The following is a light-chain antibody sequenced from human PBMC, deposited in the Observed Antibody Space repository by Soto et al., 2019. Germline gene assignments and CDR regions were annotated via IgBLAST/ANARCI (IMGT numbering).Light chain of an antibody. CDR2: GAS. CDR1: QTVCSN. V-gene: IGKV3-15*01. J-gene: IGKJ4*01. Sequence: EIVMTQSPATLSVSPGESATLSCRASQTVCSNLAWYQQKPGQAPTLLIYGASTSATGTAARISGSGSGTEFTLTISSLQSEDCAVYYCQQYNNWPPSTFGGGTKVEIK. CDR3: QQYNNWPPST.